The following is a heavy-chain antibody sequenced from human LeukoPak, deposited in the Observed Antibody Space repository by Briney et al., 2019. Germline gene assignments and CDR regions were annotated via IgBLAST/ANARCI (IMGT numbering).Heavy chain of an antibody. Sequence: ASVKVSCKASGYTFTSYALNWVRQAPGQGLEWMGWINTHTGNPTYAQGFTGRFVFSLDTSVSTAYLQISSLKAEDTAVYYCARDSVPMIVVVIADPEYFQHWGQGTLVTVSS. CDR3: ARDSVPMIVVVIADPEYFQH. J-gene: IGHJ1*01. CDR2: INTHTGNP. D-gene: IGHD3-22*01. CDR1: GYTFTSYA. V-gene: IGHV7-4-1*02.